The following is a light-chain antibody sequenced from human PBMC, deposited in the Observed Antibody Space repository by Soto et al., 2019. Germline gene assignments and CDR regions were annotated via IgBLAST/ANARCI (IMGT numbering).Light chain of an antibody. J-gene: IGKJ4*01. Sequence: QMTQYPSSLFASVGDRVTITCRASQSISSHLNWYQQKVGQTPRLLLYAASTLQSEVPPRFSGSGSGTEFTLTISGLQREDFATYYCQQSHSAPLTFGGGTKIQI. CDR1: QSISSH. CDR3: QQSHSAPLT. V-gene: IGKV1-39*01. CDR2: AAS.